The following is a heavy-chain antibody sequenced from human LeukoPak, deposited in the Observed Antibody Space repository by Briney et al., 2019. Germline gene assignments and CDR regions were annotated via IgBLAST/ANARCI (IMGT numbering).Heavy chain of an antibody. CDR1: GGSISGYY. CDR3: AREGGVVGAPFDY. V-gene: IGHV4-4*07. D-gene: IGHD1-26*01. J-gene: IGHJ4*02. Sequence: SETLSLTCTVSGGSISGYYWSWIRQPAGKGLEWIGRIYTSGSSNYNPSLKSRVTMSVDTSKNQFSLKLSSVTAADTAVYYCAREGGVVGAPFDYWGQGTLVTVSS. CDR2: IYTSGSS.